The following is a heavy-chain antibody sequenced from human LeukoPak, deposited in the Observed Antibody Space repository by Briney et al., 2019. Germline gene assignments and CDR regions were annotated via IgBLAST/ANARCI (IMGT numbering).Heavy chain of an antibody. D-gene: IGHD2-8*01. CDR3: AKTQVFFDH. Sequence: PGGSLRLSCAAYGFTFSNNGMTWVRQAPGKGMEWVTGISDGGDTTYDAGSVKGRFTVSRDNSKNTLYLQMNRLRAEDTAIYYCAKTQVFFDHWGQGSLVTVSS. CDR1: GFTFSNNG. CDR2: ISDGGDTT. V-gene: IGHV3-23*01. J-gene: IGHJ4*02.